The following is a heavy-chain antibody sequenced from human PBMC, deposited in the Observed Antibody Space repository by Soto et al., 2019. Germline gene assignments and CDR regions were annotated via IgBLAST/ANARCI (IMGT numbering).Heavy chain of an antibody. D-gene: IGHD2-2*01. J-gene: IGHJ6*03. CDR2: IIPRSATS. CDR3: AREVLVLVPATFNSDNYYYSLDV. V-gene: IGHV1-69*13. CDR1: GDTFSTYT. Sequence: SVKVSCKASGDTFSTYTITWMRQAPGQGLEWMGGIIPRSATSNYAQKFQGRVTITADESTSTAYMELSSLRSEDTAVYYCAREVLVLVPATFNSDNYYYSLDVWGRGSTVTVSS.